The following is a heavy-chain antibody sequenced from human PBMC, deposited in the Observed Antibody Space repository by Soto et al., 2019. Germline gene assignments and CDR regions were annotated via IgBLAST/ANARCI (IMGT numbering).Heavy chain of an antibody. Sequence: QVQLVQSGAEVKKPGSSVKVSCKASGGTFSSYAISWVRQAPGQGLEWMGGIIPIFGTANYAQKFQGRVSITADESTSTAYMELSSLRSEDTAVYYCARAGVAYSLGLCNWFDPWGQGTLVTVSS. CDR2: IIPIFGTA. CDR1: GGTFSSYA. D-gene: IGHD3-16*01. J-gene: IGHJ5*02. CDR3: ARAGVAYSLGLCNWFDP. V-gene: IGHV1-69*12.